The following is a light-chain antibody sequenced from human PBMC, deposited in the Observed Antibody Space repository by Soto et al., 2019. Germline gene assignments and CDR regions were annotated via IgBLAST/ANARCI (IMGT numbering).Light chain of an antibody. J-gene: IGKJ1*01. V-gene: IGKV3-15*01. CDR3: QQYNNWPWT. CDR1: QSVSSN. Sequence: EIVMTQSPATLSVSPGERATLSCRASQSVSSNLAWYQQKPGQAPRLLIYGASTRATGIPARFRGSWSGTEFTLTISSLPSEDSAVYYCQQYNNWPWTFGQGTKVEIK. CDR2: GAS.